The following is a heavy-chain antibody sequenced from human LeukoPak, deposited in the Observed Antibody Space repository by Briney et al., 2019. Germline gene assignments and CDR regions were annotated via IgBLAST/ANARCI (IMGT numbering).Heavy chain of an antibody. D-gene: IGHD3-10*01. CDR2: IYSGGNT. CDR3: ARGYGSGSYYSEAFEY. J-gene: IGHJ4*02. CDR1: GFTVSSNS. Sequence: GGSLRLSCTVSGFTVSSNSMSWVRQAPGKGLEWVSFIYSGGNTHYSDSVKGRFTISRDISKNTLFLQMNSLRAEDTAVYYCARGYGSGSYYSEAFEYWGQGTLVTVSS. V-gene: IGHV3-53*01.